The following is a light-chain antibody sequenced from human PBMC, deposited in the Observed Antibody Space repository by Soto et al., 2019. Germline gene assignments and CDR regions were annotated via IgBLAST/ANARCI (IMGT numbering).Light chain of an antibody. CDR2: EGS. Sequence: QSGLTQPASVSGSPGQSITSSCTGTSSDVGSYNLVSWYQQHPGKAPKLMIYEGSKRPSGVSNRFSGSKSGNTASLTISGLQAEDEADYYCCSYAGSSTYVFGTGTKVTV. V-gene: IGLV2-23*01. CDR3: CSYAGSSTYV. J-gene: IGLJ1*01. CDR1: SSDVGSYNL.